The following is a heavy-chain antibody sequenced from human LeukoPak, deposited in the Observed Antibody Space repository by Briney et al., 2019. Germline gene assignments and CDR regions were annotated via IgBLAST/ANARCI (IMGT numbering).Heavy chain of an antibody. CDR1: GYAFINYY. V-gene: IGHV1-46*01. D-gene: IGHD3-3*01. Sequence: ASVKVSCKASGYAFINYYMHWVRQAPGQGLEWMGLINPRAGTTTYAQKFQGRVTMTRDTSTTTVYMELSSLISEDTAVYYCARDGPRLDYDFWSGYYGDYWGQGSLVTVSS. CDR3: ARDGPRLDYDFWSGYYGDY. J-gene: IGHJ4*02. CDR2: INPRAGTT.